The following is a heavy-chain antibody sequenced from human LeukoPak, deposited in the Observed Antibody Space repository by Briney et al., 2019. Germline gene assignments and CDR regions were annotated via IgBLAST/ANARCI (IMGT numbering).Heavy chain of an antibody. J-gene: IGHJ4*02. CDR3: ARDHYSSGWYRFDY. CDR1: GYSVSSNIAA. CDR2: TYYRSKWYS. D-gene: IGHD6-19*01. V-gene: IGHV6-1*01. Sequence: SQTLSLTCAISGYSVSSNIAAWHWIRQSPSRGLEWLGRTYYRSKWYSDYAVSVKSRITISPDTSRNQFSLQLNYVPPEDAAVYFCARDHYSSGWYRFDYRGQGTLVTVSS.